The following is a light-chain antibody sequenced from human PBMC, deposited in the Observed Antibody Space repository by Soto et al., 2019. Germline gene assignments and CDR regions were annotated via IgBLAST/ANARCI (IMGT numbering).Light chain of an antibody. Sequence: VLSQSPGTLFLASRERATLSCRASQSVSSSYLAWYQQKPGQAPRLLIYGASSRATGIPDRFSGSGSGTDFTLTISRLEPEDFAVYYCQQYGSSSTFGQGTRLEI. CDR2: GAS. CDR1: QSVSSSY. V-gene: IGKV3-20*01. J-gene: IGKJ5*01. CDR3: QQYGSSST.